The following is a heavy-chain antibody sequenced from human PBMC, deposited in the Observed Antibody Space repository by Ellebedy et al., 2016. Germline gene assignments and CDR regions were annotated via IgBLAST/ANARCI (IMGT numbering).Heavy chain of an antibody. J-gene: IGHJ4*02. V-gene: IGHV3-9*01. CDR1: GFTFDDYA. CDR3: ARESFEALYVSDY. CDR2: ISWNSGSI. D-gene: IGHD5/OR15-5a*01. Sequence: GGSLRLSCAASGFTFDDYAMHWVRQAPGKGLEWVSGISWNSGSIGYADSVKGRFTISRDNAKNSLYLQMNSLRAEDTAVYYCARESFEALYVSDYWGQGALVTVSS.